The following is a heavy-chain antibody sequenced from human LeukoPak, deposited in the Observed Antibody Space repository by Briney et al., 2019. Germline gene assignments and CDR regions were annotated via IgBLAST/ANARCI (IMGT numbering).Heavy chain of an antibody. V-gene: IGHV1-18*01. CDR2: ISAYNGNT. Sequence: GASVKVSCKVSGYTLTELTMHWVRQAPGQGLEWMGWISAYNGNTNYAQKLQGRVTMTTDTSTSTAYMELRSLRSDDTAVYYCASDYCSSTSCYAWGQGTLVTVSS. D-gene: IGHD2-2*01. CDR1: GYTLTELT. CDR3: ASDYCSSTSCYA. J-gene: IGHJ5*02.